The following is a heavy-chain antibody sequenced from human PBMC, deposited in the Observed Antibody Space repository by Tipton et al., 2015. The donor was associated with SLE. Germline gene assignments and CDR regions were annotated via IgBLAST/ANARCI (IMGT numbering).Heavy chain of an antibody. CDR3: ARGGNYYDSSGYYHVGYYYYMDV. J-gene: IGHJ6*03. Sequence: QLVQSGAEVKKPGSSVKVSCKASGGTFSSYAISWVRQAPGQGLEWMGGIIPIFGTANYAQKFQGRVTITADKSTSTAYMELSSLRSEDTAVYYCARGGNYYDSSGYYHVGYYYYMDVWGKGTTVTVSS. CDR2: IIPIFGTA. CDR1: GGTFSSYA. D-gene: IGHD3-22*01. V-gene: IGHV1-69*06.